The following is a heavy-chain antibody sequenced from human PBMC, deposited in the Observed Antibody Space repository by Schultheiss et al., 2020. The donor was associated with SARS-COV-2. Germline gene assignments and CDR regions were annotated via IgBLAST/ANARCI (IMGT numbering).Heavy chain of an antibody. D-gene: IGHD3-9*01. CDR2: INHSGST. V-gene: IGHV4-34*01. CDR1: GGSFSGYY. J-gene: IGHJ5*02. CDR3: TRRVRYFDWLSRNWFDP. Sequence: SETLSLTCAVYGGSFSGYYWSWIRQPPGKGLEWIGEINHSGSTYYNPSLKSRVTISVDTSTNQLSLKLTSVTAADTAVYFCTRRVRYFDWLSRNWFDPWGQGTLVTVSS.